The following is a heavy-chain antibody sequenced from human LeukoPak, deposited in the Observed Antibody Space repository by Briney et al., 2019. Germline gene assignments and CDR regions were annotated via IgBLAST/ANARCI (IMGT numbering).Heavy chain of an antibody. V-gene: IGHV3-11*04. D-gene: IGHD6-6*01. Sequence: GGSLRLSCAASGFTFSDYYMSWIRQAPGKGLEWVSYISSSGSTIYYADSVKGRFTISRDNAKDSLYLQMNSLRAEDTAVYYCASGEYSRAYFYYYMDVWGKGTTVTVSS. J-gene: IGHJ6*03. CDR3: ASGEYSRAYFYYYMDV. CDR2: ISSSGSTI. CDR1: GFTFSDYY.